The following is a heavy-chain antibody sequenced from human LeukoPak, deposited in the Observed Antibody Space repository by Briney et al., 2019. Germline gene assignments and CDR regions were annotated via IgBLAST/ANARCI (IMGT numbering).Heavy chain of an antibody. Sequence: SVKVSCKASGYTFTGYYLHWVRQAPGQGLEWMGWINPNSGGTKYAQNFQGRVTMTRDTSISTAYMELSRLISDDTAVYYCARDRYSGYDLGYWGQGTLVTVSS. CDR2: INPNSGGT. D-gene: IGHD5-12*01. CDR1: GYTFTGYY. V-gene: IGHV1-2*02. CDR3: ARDRYSGYDLGY. J-gene: IGHJ4*02.